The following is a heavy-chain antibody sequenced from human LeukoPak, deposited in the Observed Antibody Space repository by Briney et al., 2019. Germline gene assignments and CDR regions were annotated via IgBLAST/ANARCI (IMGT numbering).Heavy chain of an antibody. CDR2: INHSGST. J-gene: IGHJ4*02. D-gene: IGHD4-17*01. V-gene: IGHV4-34*01. CDR1: GGSFSGYY. Sequence: PSETLSLTCAVYGGSFSGYYWSWIRQPPGKGLEWIGEINHSGSTNYNPSLKSRVTISVDTSKSQFSLKLSSVTAADTAVYYCARGSATVTTDWGQGTLVTVSS. CDR3: ARGSATVTTD.